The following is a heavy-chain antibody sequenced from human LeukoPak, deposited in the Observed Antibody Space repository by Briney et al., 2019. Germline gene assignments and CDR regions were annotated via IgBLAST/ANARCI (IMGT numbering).Heavy chain of an antibody. CDR1: GFTFSSYA. CDR3: ARAPSSSWSPGDYFDY. J-gene: IGHJ4*02. Sequence: WGSLKLSCEASGFTFSSYAMRWVRQAPGKGLEYVSAISSNGGSTYYAHSVKGRFTISRDNSKNTPYLQMGSLRVEDMAVYYCARAPSSSWSPGDYFDYWGQGTLVTVSS. D-gene: IGHD6-13*01. V-gene: IGHV3-64*01. CDR2: ISSNGGST.